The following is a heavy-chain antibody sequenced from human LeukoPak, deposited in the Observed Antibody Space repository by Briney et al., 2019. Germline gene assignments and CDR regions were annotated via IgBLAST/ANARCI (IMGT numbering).Heavy chain of an antibody. J-gene: IGHJ4*02. CDR2: ISGFNGNT. Sequence: ASVKVSCKASGYTFTSYGISWVRQAPGQGLEWMGWISGFNGNTNSAQKLQGRVTMTTDTTTSTAYMELRSPRSDDTAVYYCARDRTYYYDSRNYFDYWGQGTLVTVSS. V-gene: IGHV1-18*01. CDR1: GYTFTSYG. CDR3: ARDRTYYYDSRNYFDY. D-gene: IGHD3-22*01.